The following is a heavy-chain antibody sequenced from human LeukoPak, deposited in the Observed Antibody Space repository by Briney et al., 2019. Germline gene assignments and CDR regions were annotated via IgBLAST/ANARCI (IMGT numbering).Heavy chain of an antibody. D-gene: IGHD2-15*01. CDR3: ARDLVVAACDY. CDR2: IGASGVTT. V-gene: IGHV3-21*01. Sequence: PGGSLRLSCAASGFTLSTSAMNWVRQAPGKGLEWVSGIGASGVTTFYADSVKGRFTISRDNAKNSLYLQMNSLRAEDTAVYYCARDLVVAACDYWGQGTLVTVSS. CDR1: GFTLSTSA. J-gene: IGHJ4*02.